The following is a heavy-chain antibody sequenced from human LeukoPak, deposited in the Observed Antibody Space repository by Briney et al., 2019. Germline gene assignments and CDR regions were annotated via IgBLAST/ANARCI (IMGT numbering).Heavy chain of an antibody. CDR3: ARFYDSSGYRNAFDI. J-gene: IGHJ3*02. D-gene: IGHD3-22*01. V-gene: IGHV4-39*07. Sequence: SETLSLTCTVSGASITSSNYYWLWLRQPPGKGLEWIGSIYYTGITYYNLSLKSRVTISVDTSKYQCSLRLSSVTAADTAVYYCARFYDSSGYRNAFDIWGQGTMVTVSS. CDR2: IYYTGIT. CDR1: GASITSSNYY.